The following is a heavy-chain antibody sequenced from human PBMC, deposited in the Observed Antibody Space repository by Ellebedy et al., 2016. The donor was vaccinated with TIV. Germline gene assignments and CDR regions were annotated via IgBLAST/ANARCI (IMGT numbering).Heavy chain of an antibody. D-gene: IGHD5-24*01. J-gene: IGHJ6*02. V-gene: IGHV3-11*04. CDR2: ISSSGSTI. Sequence: PGGSLRLSCAASGFTFSDYYMSWIRQAPGKGLEWVSYISSSGSTIYYADSVKGRFTISRDNAKNSLYLQMNSLRAEDTAVYYCARDREMATIVDYYYYGMDVWGQGTTVTVSS. CDR3: ARDREMATIVDYYYYGMDV. CDR1: GFTFSDYY.